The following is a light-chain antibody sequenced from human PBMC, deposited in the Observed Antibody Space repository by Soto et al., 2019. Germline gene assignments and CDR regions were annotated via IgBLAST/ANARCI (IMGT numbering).Light chain of an antibody. Sequence: DIQMTQSPSTLSASVGDRITITCRASQSISLWLAWYQQKPGKVPKLLIYKASTLESGVPSRFRGSGSGTEFTLTISSLQPDDFATYYCQHWTFGQRTKVDIK. J-gene: IGKJ1*01. CDR3: QHWT. CDR1: QSISLW. V-gene: IGKV1-5*03. CDR2: KAS.